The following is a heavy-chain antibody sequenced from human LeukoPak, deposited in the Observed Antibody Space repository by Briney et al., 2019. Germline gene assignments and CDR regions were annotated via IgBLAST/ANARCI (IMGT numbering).Heavy chain of an antibody. CDR2: ISGGSVTT. Sequence: GGSLRLSCAASGFTFSNYAMSWVRQAPGKGLEWVSAISGGSVTTYYADSVKGRFTISRDNSKNTLYLQMNSLRAEDTAVYYCARGLDSVGGRYFDLWGRGTLVTVSS. CDR3: ARGLDSVGGRYFDL. CDR1: GFTFSNYA. V-gene: IGHV3-23*01. D-gene: IGHD1-26*01. J-gene: IGHJ2*01.